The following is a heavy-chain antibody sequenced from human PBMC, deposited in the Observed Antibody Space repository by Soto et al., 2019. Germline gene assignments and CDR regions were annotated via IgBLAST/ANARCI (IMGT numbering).Heavy chain of an antibody. Sequence: GASVKVSCKASGGTFSSYTISWVRQAPGQGLEWMGRIIPILGIANYAQKFQGRVTMTRDTSTSTVYMELSSLRSEDTAVYYCARVLWSIAARPGDYGMDVWGQGTTVTVSS. CDR1: GGTFSSYT. CDR3: ARVLWSIAARPGDYGMDV. V-gene: IGHV1-69*02. CDR2: IIPILGIA. D-gene: IGHD6-6*01. J-gene: IGHJ6*02.